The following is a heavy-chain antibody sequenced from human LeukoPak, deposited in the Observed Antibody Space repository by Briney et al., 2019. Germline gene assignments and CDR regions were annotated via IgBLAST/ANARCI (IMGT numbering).Heavy chain of an antibody. CDR3: ANDLYSSSWYSFDY. Sequence: KGLEWVSAISGSGGSTYYADSVKGRFTISRDNSKNTLYLQMNSLRAEDTAVYYCANDLYSSSWYSFDYWGQGTLVTVSS. J-gene: IGHJ4*02. CDR2: ISGSGGST. V-gene: IGHV3-23*01. D-gene: IGHD6-13*01.